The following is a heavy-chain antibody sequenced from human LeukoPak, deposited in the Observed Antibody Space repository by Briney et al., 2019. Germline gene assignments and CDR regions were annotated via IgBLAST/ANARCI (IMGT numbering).Heavy chain of an antibody. CDR1: GFTFGDYA. D-gene: IGHD5-12*01. V-gene: IGHV3-49*01. Sequence: GGSLRLSCTASGFTFGDYAMNWIRQAPGKGLEWVGFIRSKAYGGTPEYAASVKGRFSISRDGSKSIAYLQMNSLKTEDTAVYYCSRSGGGYDYVDYWGQGTLVTVS. J-gene: IGHJ4*02. CDR3: SRSGGGYDYVDY. CDR2: IRSKAYGGTP.